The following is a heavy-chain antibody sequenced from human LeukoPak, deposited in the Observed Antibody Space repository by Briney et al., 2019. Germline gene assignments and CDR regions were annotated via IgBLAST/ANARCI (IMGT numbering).Heavy chain of an antibody. CDR3: ARLRLGYCSSTSCYLNWFDS. J-gene: IGHJ5*01. CDR1: GGSFSGYY. Sequence: SETLSLTCAVYGGSFSGYYWSWIRQPPGKGLEWIGEINHSGSTNYNPSLKSRVTISVDTSKNQFSLKLSSVTAADTAVYYCARLRLGYCSSTSCYLNWFDSWGQGTLVTVSS. V-gene: IGHV4-34*01. CDR2: INHSGST. D-gene: IGHD2-2*01.